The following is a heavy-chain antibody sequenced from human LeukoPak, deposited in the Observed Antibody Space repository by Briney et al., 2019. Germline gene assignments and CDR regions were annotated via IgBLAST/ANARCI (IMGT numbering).Heavy chain of an antibody. Sequence: GASVKVSCKASGYTFTDYYFHWVRQAPGQGLEWMGWINPSDGGTNYAQNFQGRVTMTRDTSISTVYMELTRLRSDDTAVYYCARNYKWLQWFGEGGFDPWGQGTLVTVSS. J-gene: IGHJ5*02. CDR3: ARNYKWLQWFGEGGFDP. V-gene: IGHV1-2*02. CDR1: GYTFTDYY. CDR2: INPSDGGT. D-gene: IGHD3-10*01.